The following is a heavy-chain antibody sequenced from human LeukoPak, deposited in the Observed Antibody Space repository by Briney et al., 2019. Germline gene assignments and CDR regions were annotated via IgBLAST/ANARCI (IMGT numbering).Heavy chain of an antibody. CDR3: ARGRSWYPLDY. CDR1: GYSISSGYY. CDR2: IYHSGST. J-gene: IGHJ4*02. V-gene: IGHV4-38-2*02. D-gene: IGHD6-13*01. Sequence: SETLSLTCTVSGYSISSGYYWGWIRQPPGKGLEWIGSIYHSGSTYYNPSLKSRVTISVDTSKNQFSLRLSSVTAADMAVYYCARGRSWYPLDYWGQGTLVTVSS.